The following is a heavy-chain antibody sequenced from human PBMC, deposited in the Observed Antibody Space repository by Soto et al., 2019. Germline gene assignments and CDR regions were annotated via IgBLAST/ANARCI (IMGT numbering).Heavy chain of an antibody. D-gene: IGHD2-8*01. Sequence: EVQLLESGGGLVQPGGSLRLSCAASGFTFSSYAMTWVRQAPGTGLEWVSGISTSGDGTYYADSVKGRFTISRDNSKNTLCLQMNSLRAEDTAVYYCATLARTKDFDYWGQGTLVTVSS. CDR3: ATLARTKDFDY. CDR2: ISTSGDGT. J-gene: IGHJ4*02. CDR1: GFTFSSYA. V-gene: IGHV3-23*01.